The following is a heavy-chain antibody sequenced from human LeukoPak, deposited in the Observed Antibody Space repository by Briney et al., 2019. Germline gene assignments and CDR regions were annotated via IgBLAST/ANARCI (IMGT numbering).Heavy chain of an antibody. Sequence: PSGTLSLTCAVSGGSISSSNWWSWVRQPPGKGLEWIGEIYRSESTNYNPSLKSRVTISVDKSKNQFSLKLSSVTAADTAVYYCASRIGPYCSGGSCDAFDIWGQGTMDTVSS. J-gene: IGHJ3*02. CDR2: IYRSEST. D-gene: IGHD2-15*01. V-gene: IGHV4-4*02. CDR3: ASRIGPYCSGGSCDAFDI. CDR1: GGSISSSNW.